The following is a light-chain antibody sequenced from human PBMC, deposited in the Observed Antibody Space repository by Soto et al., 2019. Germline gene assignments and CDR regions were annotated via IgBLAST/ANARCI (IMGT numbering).Light chain of an antibody. CDR1: QSVSSY. CDR2: DAS. J-gene: IGKJ4*01. V-gene: IGKV3-11*01. Sequence: EIVLTQSPATLSLSPGERATLSCRASQSVSSYLAWYQQKPGQAPRLLIYDASNRATGIPARFSGSGSVTDFTLSISSLEPEDLAVYYCQQRNNWPPLTFGVGTKVEIK. CDR3: QQRNNWPPLT.